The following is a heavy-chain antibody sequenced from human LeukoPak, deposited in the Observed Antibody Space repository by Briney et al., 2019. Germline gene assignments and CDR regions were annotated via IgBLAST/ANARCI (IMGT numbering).Heavy chain of an antibody. CDR2: ISGSGGST. V-gene: IGHV3-23*01. CDR1: GFTFSSYA. Sequence: GGSLRLSCAASGFTFSSYAMSWVRQAPGKGLEWVSAISGSGGSTYYADSVKGRFTISRDNSKNTLYLQMNSLRAEDTAVYYCATYANYYGSGGKDYWGQRTLVTVSS. J-gene: IGHJ4*02. D-gene: IGHD3-10*01. CDR3: ATYANYYGSGGKDY.